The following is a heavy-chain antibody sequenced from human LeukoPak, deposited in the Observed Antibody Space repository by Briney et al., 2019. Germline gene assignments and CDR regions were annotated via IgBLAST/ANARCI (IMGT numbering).Heavy chain of an antibody. Sequence: GGSLRLSCAASWFTLSTYGMHWVPQAPGKGLGWGAFIRSDGSNKYYADSVKGRFTISGDNSKNMLYLHGHSRGLVGEAVYYWGSWPEWERVDYWGQGTLVTVSS. CDR2: IRSDGSNK. V-gene: IGHV3-30*02. J-gene: IGHJ4*02. D-gene: IGHD1-26*01. CDR1: WFTLSTYG. CDR3: GSWPEWERVDY.